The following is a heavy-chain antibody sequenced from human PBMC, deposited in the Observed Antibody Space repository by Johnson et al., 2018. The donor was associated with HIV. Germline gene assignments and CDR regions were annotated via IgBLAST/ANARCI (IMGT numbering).Heavy chain of an antibody. J-gene: IGHJ3*01. Sequence: VQLVESGGGVVQPGGSLRLSCAASGFTVSAHYMTWVRQAPGKGLEWVSAIYSGGSTYHADSVKARFTTSGDNSKDTLNLQMNSLRAEDTAVYDCAGRGHDFRNFLAFDLWGQGTMVTVSS. V-gene: IGHV3-66*01. D-gene: IGHD2/OR15-2a*01. CDR2: IYSGGST. CDR3: AGRGHDFRNFLAFDL. CDR1: GFTVSAHY.